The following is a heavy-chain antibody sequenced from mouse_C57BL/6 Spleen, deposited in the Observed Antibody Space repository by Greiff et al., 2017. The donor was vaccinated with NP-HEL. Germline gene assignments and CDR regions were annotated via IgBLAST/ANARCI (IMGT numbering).Heavy chain of an antibody. CDR1: GYTFTGYW. CDR3: ARLGAWFAY. J-gene: IGHJ3*01. D-gene: IGHD4-1*01. CDR2: ILPGSGST. V-gene: IGHV1-9*01. Sequence: VQLQQSGAELMKPGASVKLSCKATGYTFTGYWIEWVKQRPGHGLEWIGEILPGSGSTNYIEKFKGKSIFTADTSSNTAYMQLSSLTTDDAAIYYGARLGAWFAYWGQGTLVTVSA.